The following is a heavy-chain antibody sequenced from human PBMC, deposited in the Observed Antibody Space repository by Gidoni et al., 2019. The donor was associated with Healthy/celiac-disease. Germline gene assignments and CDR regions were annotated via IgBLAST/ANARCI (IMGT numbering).Heavy chain of an antibody. CDR1: GYTFTSYG. CDR3: ARSVWWQWLANYYYYMDV. Sequence: QVQLVQSGAEVKKPGASVKVSCKASGYTFTSYGISWVRQAPGQGLEWMGWISAYNGNTNYAQKLQVRVTMTTDTSTSTAYMELRSLRSDDTAVYYCARSVWWQWLANYYYYMDVWGKGTTVTVSS. J-gene: IGHJ6*03. CDR2: ISAYNGNT. V-gene: IGHV1-18*01. D-gene: IGHD6-19*01.